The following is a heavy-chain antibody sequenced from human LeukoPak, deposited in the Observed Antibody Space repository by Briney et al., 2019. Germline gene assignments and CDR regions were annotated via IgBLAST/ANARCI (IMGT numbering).Heavy chain of an antibody. D-gene: IGHD4-17*01. V-gene: IGHV4-59*01. CDR2: IYYSGST. J-gene: IGHJ4*02. CDR3: ARALPHYGDYGERGPDHFDY. Sequence: SETLSLTCTVSGGSISSYYWSWIRQPPGKGLEWIGYIYYSGSTNYNPSLKSRVTISVDTSKNQFSLKLSSVTAADTAVYYCARALPHYGDYGERGPDHFDYWGQGTLVTVSS. CDR1: GGSISSYY.